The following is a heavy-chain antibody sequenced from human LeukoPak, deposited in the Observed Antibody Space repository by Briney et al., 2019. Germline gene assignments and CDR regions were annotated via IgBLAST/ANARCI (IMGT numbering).Heavy chain of an antibody. D-gene: IGHD6-13*01. CDR3: ARHLSSSSWYYYNYYMDV. J-gene: IGHJ6*03. CDR1: GYTFTNYW. V-gene: IGHV5-51*01. Sequence: GESLKVSCKGSGYTFTNYWIGWVRQMPGKGLEWLGIIYPGDSDTRYSPSFQGQVTISADKSISTAYLQWSSLKASDTAMYYCARHLSSSSWYYYNYYMDVWGKGTTVTVSS. CDR2: IYPGDSDT.